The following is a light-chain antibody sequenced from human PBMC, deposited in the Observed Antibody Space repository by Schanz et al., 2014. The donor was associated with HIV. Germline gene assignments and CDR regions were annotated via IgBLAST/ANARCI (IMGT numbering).Light chain of an antibody. CDR3: LQDYNYPFT. V-gene: IGKV1-17*01. J-gene: IGKJ5*01. CDR2: AAS. Sequence: DIQMTQSPSSQSASVGDRVTITCRASQDIGNDLGWYQQKPGQAPKRLIYAASKLQSGVPSRFIGSGSGTEFTLTISSLQPEDFATYYCLQDYNYPFTFGQGTRLEIK. CDR1: QDIGND.